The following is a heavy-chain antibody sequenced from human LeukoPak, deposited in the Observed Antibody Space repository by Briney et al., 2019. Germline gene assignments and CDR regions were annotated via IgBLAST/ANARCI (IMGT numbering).Heavy chain of an antibody. CDR2: ISSSGSTI. D-gene: IGHD3-10*01. CDR1: GFTFSSYE. Sequence: GGSLRLSCAASGFTFSSYEMNWVRQAPGKGLEWVSYISSSGSTIYYADSVKGRFTISRDNAKNSLYLRMNSLRAEDTAVYYCARGRYYGSGSPNDFDYWGQGTLVTVSS. CDR3: ARGRYYGSGSPNDFDY. V-gene: IGHV3-48*03. J-gene: IGHJ4*02.